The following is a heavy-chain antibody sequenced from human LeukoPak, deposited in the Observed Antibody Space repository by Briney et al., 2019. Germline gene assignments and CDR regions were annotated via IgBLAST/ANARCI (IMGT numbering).Heavy chain of an antibody. CDR3: ARENEVVTAILVVLDY. J-gene: IGHJ4*02. CDR1: GYTFTSYY. Sequence: ASVKVSCKASGYTFTSYYMHWVRQAPGQGLEWMGIINPSGGSTGYAQKFQGRVTMTRDMSTSTVYMELSSLRSEDTAVYYCARENEVVTAILVVLDYWGQGTLVTVSS. CDR2: INPSGGST. V-gene: IGHV1-46*01. D-gene: IGHD2-21*02.